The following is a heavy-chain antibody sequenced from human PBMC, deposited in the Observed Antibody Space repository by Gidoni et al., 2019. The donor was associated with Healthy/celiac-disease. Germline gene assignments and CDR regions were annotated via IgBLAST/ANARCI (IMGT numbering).Heavy chain of an antibody. D-gene: IGHD4-17*01. CDR1: GFTFSSDG. CDR3: AKDSTTVTTWDYYYYGMDV. V-gene: IGHV3-30*18. J-gene: IGHJ6*02. CDR2: ISYDGSNK. Sequence: VQLVESGGGVVQPGRSLRLSCAASGFTFSSDGMHWVRQAPGKGLEWVAVISYDGSNKYYADSVKGRFTISRDNSKNTLYLQMNSLRAEDTAVYYCAKDSTTVTTWDYYYYGMDVWGQGTTVTVSS.